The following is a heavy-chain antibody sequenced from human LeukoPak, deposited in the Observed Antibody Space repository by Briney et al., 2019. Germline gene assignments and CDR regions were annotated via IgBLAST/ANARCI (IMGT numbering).Heavy chain of an antibody. D-gene: IGHD2/OR15-2a*01. J-gene: IGHJ4*02. CDR2: INPNSGGT. CDR1: GYTFTGYY. Sequence: ASVKVSCKASGYTFTGYYMHWVRQAPGQGPEWMEWINPNSGGTNYAQKFQGRVTMTRDTSISTAYMELSRLRSDDTAVYYCAREWEYCGSTGCALWGYWGQGALVTVSS. CDR3: AREWEYCGSTGCALWGY. V-gene: IGHV1-2*02.